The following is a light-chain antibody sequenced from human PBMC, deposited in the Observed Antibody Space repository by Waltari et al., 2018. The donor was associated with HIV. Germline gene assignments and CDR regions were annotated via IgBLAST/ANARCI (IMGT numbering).Light chain of an antibody. Sequence: QSALTQPASVSGSPGQSITISCTGTSSDVGAYNLVSWYQKHPGKAPKSMIFEVTKLPSGFSDRCSGSRSGNTASLTISGLQAEDEGDYYCCSYTGGGVVFGGGTKLTVL. V-gene: IGLV2-23*02. J-gene: IGLJ2*01. CDR1: SSDVGAYNL. CDR3: CSYTGGGVV. CDR2: EVT.